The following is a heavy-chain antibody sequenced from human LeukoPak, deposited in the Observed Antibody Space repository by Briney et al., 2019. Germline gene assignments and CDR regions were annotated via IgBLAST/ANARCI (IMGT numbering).Heavy chain of an antibody. Sequence: GGSLRLSCAASGFIFTNYFMSWVRQAPGKGLEWVSAISGSGGSTYYADSVKGRFTISRDNSKNTLYLQMNSLRAEDTAVYYCAKTTEDYGDYYYYYYGMDVWGQGTTVTVSS. CDR3: AKTTEDYGDYYYYYYGMDV. V-gene: IGHV3-23*01. J-gene: IGHJ6*02. D-gene: IGHD4-17*01. CDR2: ISGSGGST. CDR1: GFIFTNYF.